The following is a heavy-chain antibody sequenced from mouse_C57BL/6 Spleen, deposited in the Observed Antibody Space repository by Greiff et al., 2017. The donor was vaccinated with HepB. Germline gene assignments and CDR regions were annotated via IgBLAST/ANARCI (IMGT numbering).Heavy chain of an antibody. CDR2: ISSGGSYT. J-gene: IGHJ4*01. CDR3: ARHEEAYEYERGNYYAMDY. CDR1: GFTFSSYG. Sequence: EVKVEESGGDLVKPGGSLKLSCAASGFTFSSYGMSWVRQTPDKRLEWVATISSGGSYTYYPDSVKGRFTISRDNAKNTLYLQMSSLKSEDTAMYYCARHEEAYEYERGNYYAMDYWGQGTSVTVSS. V-gene: IGHV5-6*02. D-gene: IGHD2-4*01.